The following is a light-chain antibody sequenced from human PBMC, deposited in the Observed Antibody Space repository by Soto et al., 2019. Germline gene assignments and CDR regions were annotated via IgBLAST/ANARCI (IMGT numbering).Light chain of an antibody. V-gene: IGKV1-8*01. CDR2: AAS. CDR1: QGISSY. CDR3: QQSYSTQIT. J-gene: IGKJ5*01. Sequence: AIRMTQSPSSFSASTGDRVTITCRASQGISSYLAWYQQKPGKAPKLLIYAASTLQSGVPSRFSGSGSGTDFTLTISSLQPEDFATYYCQQSYSTQITFGQGTRLEIK.